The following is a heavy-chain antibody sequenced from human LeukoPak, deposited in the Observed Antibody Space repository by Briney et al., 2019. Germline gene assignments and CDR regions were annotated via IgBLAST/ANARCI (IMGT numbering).Heavy chain of an antibody. CDR1: GYTFTSYG. J-gene: IGHJ3*02. D-gene: IGHD3-22*01. V-gene: IGHV1-18*01. CDR2: ISAYNGNT. Sequence: ASVKVSCKASGYTFTSYGISWVRQAPGQGLEWMGWISAYNGNTNYAQKLQGRVTMTTDTSTSTAYMELRSLRSDDTAVYYCARDSQPAYYYDSSGIYHAFDIRGQGTMVTVSS. CDR3: ARDSQPAYYYDSSGIYHAFDI.